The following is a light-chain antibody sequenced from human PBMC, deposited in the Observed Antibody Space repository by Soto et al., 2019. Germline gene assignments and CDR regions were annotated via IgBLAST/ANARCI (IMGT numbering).Light chain of an antibody. CDR1: SSDVGGYNY. Sequence: QSALTQPPSASGSPGQSVAISCTGTSSDVGGYNYVSWYQQYPGKAPKLIMYEVTKRPSGVPDRFSGSKSGNTASLTVSGLQAEDEADYYCCSYVGSNNYVFGTGTKVT. CDR2: EVT. J-gene: IGLJ1*01. CDR3: CSYVGSNNYV. V-gene: IGLV2-8*01.